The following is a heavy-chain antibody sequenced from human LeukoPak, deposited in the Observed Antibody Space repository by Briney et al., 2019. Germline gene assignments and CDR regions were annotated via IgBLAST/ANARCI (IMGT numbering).Heavy chain of an antibody. CDR2: ISWNSGSI. Sequence: GGSLRLSCAASGFTFDDYAMHWVRQAPGKGLEWVSGISWNSGSIGYADSEKGRFTISRDNAKNSLYLQMNSLRAEDTALYYCAKDRGSSWYRGKDYWGQGTLVTVSS. V-gene: IGHV3-9*01. D-gene: IGHD6-13*01. CDR3: AKDRGSSWYRGKDY. CDR1: GFTFDDYA. J-gene: IGHJ4*02.